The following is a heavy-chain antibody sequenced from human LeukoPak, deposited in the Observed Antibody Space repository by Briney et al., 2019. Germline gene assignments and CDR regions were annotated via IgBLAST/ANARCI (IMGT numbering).Heavy chain of an antibody. Sequence: GGSLRLSCAASGFTFSSYAMSWVRQAPGKGLDGVAAISCSGGSTSYADSVKGRFTISRDNSKNTLYLQMNSLRAEDTAVYYCAKSRSRGFYYDSSGPLDYWGQGTLVTVSS. CDR1: GFTFSSYA. CDR2: ISCSGGST. V-gene: IGHV3-23*01. CDR3: AKSRSRGFYYDSSGPLDY. J-gene: IGHJ4*02. D-gene: IGHD3-22*01.